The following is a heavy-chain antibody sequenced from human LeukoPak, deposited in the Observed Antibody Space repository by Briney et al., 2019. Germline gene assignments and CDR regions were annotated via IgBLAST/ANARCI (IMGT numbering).Heavy chain of an antibody. CDR1: GYTFTSYY. CDR3: ARDGGMATMIVVVMDY. V-gene: IGHV1-46*01. D-gene: IGHD3-22*01. Sequence: GASVKVSCKASGYTFTSYYMHWVRQAPGQGLEWMGIINPSGGSTSYAQKFQGRVTMTRDTSTSTVYMELSSLRSEDTAVYYCARDGGMATMIVVVMDYWGQGTLVTVSS. CDR2: INPSGGST. J-gene: IGHJ4*02.